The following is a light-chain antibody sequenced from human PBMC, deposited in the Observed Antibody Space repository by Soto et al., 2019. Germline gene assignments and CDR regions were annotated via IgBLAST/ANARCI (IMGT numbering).Light chain of an antibody. V-gene: IGLV2-23*01. CDR3: CSYAGSLYV. J-gene: IGLJ1*01. CDR2: EGS. Sequence: QSALTQPASVSGSPGQSITISCTGTSSDVGSYNLVSRYQQHPGKAPKLMIYEGSKRPSGVSNRFSGSKSGNTASLTISGLQAEDEADYYCCSYAGSLYVFGTGTKATVL. CDR1: SSDVGSYNL.